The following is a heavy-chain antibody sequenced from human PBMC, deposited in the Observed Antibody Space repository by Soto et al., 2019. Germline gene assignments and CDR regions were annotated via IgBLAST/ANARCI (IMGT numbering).Heavy chain of an antibody. Sequence: GGSLRLSCAASGFTFSRFPMSWVRQAPGKGLEWVSGFGGGAGRTFYADSVKGRCTISRDTSKDTLFLQLNSLTAEGTGVYYCAKSRSSFFYYGLDVWGQGTTVTVSS. V-gene: IGHV3-23*01. J-gene: IGHJ6*02. CDR1: GFTFSRFP. CDR2: FGGGAGRT. CDR3: AKSRSSFFYYGLDV. D-gene: IGHD3-10*01.